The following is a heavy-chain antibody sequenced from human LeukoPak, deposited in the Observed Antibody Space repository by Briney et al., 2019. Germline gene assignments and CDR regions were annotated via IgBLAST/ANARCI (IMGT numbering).Heavy chain of an antibody. CDR3: AREAVGATSLNAFDI. Sequence: ASVNVSCKASGYTFTGYYMHWVRQAPGQGLEWMGWINPNSGGTNYAQKFQGWVTMTRDTSISTAYMELSRLRSDDTAVYYCAREAVGATSLNAFDIWGQGTMVTVSS. J-gene: IGHJ3*02. CDR2: INPNSGGT. CDR1: GYTFTGYY. D-gene: IGHD1-26*01. V-gene: IGHV1-2*04.